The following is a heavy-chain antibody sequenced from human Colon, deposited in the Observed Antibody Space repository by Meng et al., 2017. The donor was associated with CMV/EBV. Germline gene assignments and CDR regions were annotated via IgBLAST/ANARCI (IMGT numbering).Heavy chain of an antibody. CDR1: GASISDGYW. CDR3: ASSSGWWRIDS. CDR2: MSHSGAS. J-gene: IGHJ4*02. D-gene: IGHD6-19*01. Sequence: TCAVSGASISDGYWWTWVRQPPGKGLERIGEMSHSGASNYNPSLKSRVTMSVDKSKNQFSLNLISVTAADTAVYFCASSSGWWRIDSWGQGALVTVSS. V-gene: IGHV4-4*01.